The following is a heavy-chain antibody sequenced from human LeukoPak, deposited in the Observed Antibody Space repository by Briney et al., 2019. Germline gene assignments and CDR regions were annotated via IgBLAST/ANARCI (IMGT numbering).Heavy chain of an antibody. V-gene: IGHV1-18*01. CDR3: ARDSRRGYSYGYDY. CDR2: INTYNVNT. J-gene: IGHJ4*02. CDR1: GYTFSSYG. Sequence: EASVKVSFKASGYTFSSYGVSWVRQAPGQGLEWMGWINTYNVNTNYAQKFQGRVTLTTDASTSTAYMELRSLRSDDTAVYYCARDSRRGYSYGYDYWGQGTLVTVSS. D-gene: IGHD5-18*01.